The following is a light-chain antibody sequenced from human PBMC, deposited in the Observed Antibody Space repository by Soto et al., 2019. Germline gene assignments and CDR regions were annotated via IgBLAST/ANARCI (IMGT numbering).Light chain of an antibody. CDR2: DVS. V-gene: IGLV2-14*01. Sequence: QSALTQPASVSVSPGQSITISCTGTSSDVGGYNYVSWYQQHPGKAPKLMIHDVSNRPSGVSNRFSGSRSGTSASLAISGLQADDEADYYCQSYDDSLSVHYVFGTGTKVTVL. CDR3: QSYDDSLSVHYV. CDR1: SSDVGGYNY. J-gene: IGLJ1*01.